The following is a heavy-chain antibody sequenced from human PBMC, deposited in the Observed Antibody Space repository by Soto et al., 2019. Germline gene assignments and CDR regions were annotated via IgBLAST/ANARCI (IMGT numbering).Heavy chain of an antibody. CDR1: GYTFTDYY. Sequence: SVKLSCKTSGYTFTDYYIHWVRQAPGQRLEWMGWINPNSGTTNYAQKFQGWVTMTRDTSITTVYMEVSRLRSDDTAVYYFSRVPGGVYYVMDVWGQGTSVT. V-gene: IGHV1-2*04. CDR2: INPNSGTT. J-gene: IGHJ6*02. CDR3: SRVPGGVYYVMDV. D-gene: IGHD3-10*01.